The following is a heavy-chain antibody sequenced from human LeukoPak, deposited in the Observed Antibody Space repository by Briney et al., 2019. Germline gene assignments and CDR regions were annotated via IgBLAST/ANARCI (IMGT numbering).Heavy chain of an antibody. V-gene: IGHV4-59*08. CDR1: GGSISSYY. D-gene: IGHD3-10*01. J-gene: IGHJ5*02. CDR2: IYYSGST. CDR3: ARLATRITMVRGVTRNWFDP. Sequence: PSETLSLTCTVSGGSISSYYWSWIRQPPGKGLEWIGYIYYSGSTNYNPSLKSRGTISVDTSKNQFSLKLSSVPAADTAVYYCARLATRITMVRGVTRNWFDPWGQGTLVTVSS.